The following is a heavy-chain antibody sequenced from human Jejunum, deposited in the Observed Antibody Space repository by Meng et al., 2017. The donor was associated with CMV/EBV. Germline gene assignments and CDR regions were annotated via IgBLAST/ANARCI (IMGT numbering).Heavy chain of an antibody. J-gene: IGHJ4*02. V-gene: IGHV3-48*03. CDR2: ISDGGNTI. Sequence: SCAASGFAFNAYEMNWVRQAPGKGLEWVSYISDGGNTIYYSDSVKGRFTISRDNAKNSLYLQMNSLRVEDSAIYYCARGDYYDPYYWGQGTLVTVSS. CDR3: ARGDYYDPYY. CDR1: GFAFNAYE. D-gene: IGHD3-3*01.